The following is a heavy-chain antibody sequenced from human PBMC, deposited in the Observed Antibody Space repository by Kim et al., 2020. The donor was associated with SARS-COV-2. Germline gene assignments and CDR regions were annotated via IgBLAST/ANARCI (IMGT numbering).Heavy chain of an antibody. CDR1: GFTFSSYG. J-gene: IGHJ4*02. V-gene: IGHV3-33*01. CDR3: ARGGWFGELLPYGY. D-gene: IGHD3-10*01. Sequence: GGSLRLSCAASGFTFSSYGMHWVRQAPGKGLEWVAVIWYDGSNKYYADSVKGRFTISRDNSKNTLYLQMNSLRAEDTAVYYCARGGWFGELLPYGYWGQGTLVTVSS. CDR2: IWYDGSNK.